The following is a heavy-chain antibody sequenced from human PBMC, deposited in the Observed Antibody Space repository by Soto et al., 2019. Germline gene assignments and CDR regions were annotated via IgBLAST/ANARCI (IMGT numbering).Heavy chain of an antibody. CDR3: ARGLIAPRYYYDSSGDNAFDI. D-gene: IGHD3-22*01. CDR1: GYTFTSYD. Sequence: ASVKVSCKASGYTFTSYDINWVRQATGQGLEWMGWMNPNSGNTGYAQKFQGRVTMTRNTSISTAYMELSGLRSEDTAVYYCARGLIAPRYYYDSSGDNAFDIWG. CDR2: MNPNSGNT. J-gene: IGHJ3*02. V-gene: IGHV1-8*01.